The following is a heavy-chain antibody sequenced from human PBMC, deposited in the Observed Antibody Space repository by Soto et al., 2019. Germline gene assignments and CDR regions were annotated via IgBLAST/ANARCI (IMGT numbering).Heavy chain of an antibody. Sequence: ASVKVSCKASGYTFTSYYMHWVRQAPGQGLEWMGIIIPIFGTANYAQKFQGRVTITADESTSTAYMELSSLRSEDTAVYYCARNDGYDVARFDYWGQGTLVTVSS. V-gene: IGHV1-69*13. J-gene: IGHJ4*02. CDR3: ARNDGYDVARFDY. CDR1: GYTFTSYY. CDR2: IIPIFGTA. D-gene: IGHD5-12*01.